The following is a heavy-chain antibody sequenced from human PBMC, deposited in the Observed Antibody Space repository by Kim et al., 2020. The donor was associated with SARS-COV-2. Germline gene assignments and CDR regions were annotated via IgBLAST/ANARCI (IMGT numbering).Heavy chain of an antibody. CDR2: VSYGGNNK. V-gene: IGHV3-30*04. CDR1: GFTFSSYA. Sequence: GGSLRLSCAASGFTFSSYAMHWVRRAPGKGLEWVAVVSYGGNNKYYADSVRGRFTISRDNSKNTLYLQMNSLRGEDTAVYYCARDFFEAEAIVVVAAQYYYYGVDVWVQGTTLAVS. D-gene: IGHD2-15*01. J-gene: IGHJ6*02. CDR3: ARDFFEAEAIVVVAAQYYYYGVDV.